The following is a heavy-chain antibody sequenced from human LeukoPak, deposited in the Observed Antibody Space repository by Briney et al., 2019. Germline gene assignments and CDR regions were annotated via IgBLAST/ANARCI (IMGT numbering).Heavy chain of an antibody. V-gene: IGHV1-69*04. D-gene: IGHD4-11*01. CDR1: GGTFSSYA. Sequence: GASVKVSCKASGGTFSSYAISWVRQAPGQGLEWMGRIIPIFGIANYAQKFQGRVTITADKSTSTAYMELSSLRSEDTAMYYCAGDSTVTYYFDYWGQGTLVTVSS. J-gene: IGHJ4*02. CDR2: IIPIFGIA. CDR3: AGDSTVTYYFDY.